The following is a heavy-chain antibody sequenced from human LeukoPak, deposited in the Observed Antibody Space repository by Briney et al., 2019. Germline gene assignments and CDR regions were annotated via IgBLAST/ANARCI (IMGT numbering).Heavy chain of an antibody. J-gene: IGHJ4*02. CDR3: ASPGVTAWVSHIFGVVPPLDY. CDR1: GGTFSGYA. V-gene: IGHV1-69*13. D-gene: IGHD3-3*01. CDR2: IIPIFGTA. Sequence: GASVKVSCKASGGTFSGYAISWVRQAPGQGLEWMGGIIPIFGTANYAQKFQGRVTITADESTSTAYMELSSLRSEDTAVYYCASPGVTAWVSHIFGVVPPLDYWGQGTLVTVSS.